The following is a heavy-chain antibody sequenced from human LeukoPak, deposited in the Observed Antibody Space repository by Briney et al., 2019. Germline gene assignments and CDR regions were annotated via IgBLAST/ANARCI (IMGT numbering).Heavy chain of an antibody. D-gene: IGHD1-26*01. V-gene: IGHV1-69*13. J-gene: IGHJ6*02. CDR1: GGTFSSYA. CDR2: IIPIFGTA. Sequence: SVKVSCKASGGTFSSYAISWVRQAPGQGLEWMGGIIPIFGTANYAQKFQGRVTITADESTSTAYMELSSLRSEDTAVYYRATRRISGSYVHYYYGMDVWGQGTTVTVSS. CDR3: ATRRISGSYVHYYYGMDV.